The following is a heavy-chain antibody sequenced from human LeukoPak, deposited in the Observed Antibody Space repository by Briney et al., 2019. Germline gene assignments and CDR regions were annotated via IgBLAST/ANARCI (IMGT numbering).Heavy chain of an antibody. CDR1: GYTFTSYA. CDR3: ARGPHMDLLTRYSYGMDV. D-gene: IGHD3-9*01. CDR2: INAGNGNT. Sequence: ASVKVSCKASGYTFTSYAMHFVRQAPGQRLEWRGCINAGNGNTKYSQKFQGRVTITRDTSASTAYMELSSLSSEDTAVYYCARGPHMDLLTRYSYGMDVWGKGTTVTVSS. V-gene: IGHV1-3*01. J-gene: IGHJ6*04.